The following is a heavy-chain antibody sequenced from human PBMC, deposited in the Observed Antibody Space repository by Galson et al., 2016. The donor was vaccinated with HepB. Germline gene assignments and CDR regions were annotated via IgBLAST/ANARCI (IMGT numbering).Heavy chain of an antibody. V-gene: IGHV4-39*01. D-gene: IGHD3-22*01. CDR1: GGSISSSGFY. CDR3: ARRSITTMHV. CDR2: IYYSGST. Sequence: SETLSLTCTVSGGSISSSGFYWGWIRQPPGKGLEWIGSIYYSGSTYYNPSLKSRVTISVDTSKNQFSPNLGSVTAADTAVYYCARRSITTMHVWGQGTTVTVSS. J-gene: IGHJ6*02.